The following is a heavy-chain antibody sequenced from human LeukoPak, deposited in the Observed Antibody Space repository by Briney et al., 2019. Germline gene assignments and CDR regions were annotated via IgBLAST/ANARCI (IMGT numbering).Heavy chain of an antibody. D-gene: IGHD2-2*01. CDR3: AKSDIIVVSDAKGNWFDP. CDR1: GFIFSNYG. V-gene: IGHV3-30*02. Sequence: GGSLRLSCAASGFIFSNYGMHWVRQTPAKGLEWVAFIRNDGSMRYYADSVKGRFTISRDNSKNTLYLQMNNLRTEDMAVYYCAKSDIIVVSDAKGNWFDPWGQGSLVTVSS. CDR2: IRNDGSMR. J-gene: IGHJ5*02.